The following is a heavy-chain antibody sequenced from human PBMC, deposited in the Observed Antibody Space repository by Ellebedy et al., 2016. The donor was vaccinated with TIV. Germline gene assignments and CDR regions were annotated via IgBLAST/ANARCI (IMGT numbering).Heavy chain of an antibody. J-gene: IGHJ4*02. CDR2: ISAYNGNT. CDR1: GYTFTSYG. V-gene: IGHV1-18*04. D-gene: IGHD3-10*01. Sequence: AASVKVSCKASGYTFTSYGISWVRQAPGQGLEWMGWISAYNGNTNYAQKLQGRVTMTTDTSTRTAYMELRSLRSDDTAVYYCARTMVRGVIKANFDYWGQGTLVTVSS. CDR3: ARTMVRGVIKANFDY.